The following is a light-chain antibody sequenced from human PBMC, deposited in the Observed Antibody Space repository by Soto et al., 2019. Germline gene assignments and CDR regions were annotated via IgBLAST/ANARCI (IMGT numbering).Light chain of an antibody. CDR1: SSDVGNYNR. Sequence: QSVLTQPPSVSGSPGQSVTISCTGTSSDVGNYNRVSWYQQPPGTAPRLMIYEVSNRPSGVPDRSSGSKSGNTASLTISGLCAEDEADYYCSSYTSSSTFVYGTGTKVTVL. CDR2: EVS. J-gene: IGLJ1*01. V-gene: IGLV2-18*02. CDR3: SSYTSSSTFV.